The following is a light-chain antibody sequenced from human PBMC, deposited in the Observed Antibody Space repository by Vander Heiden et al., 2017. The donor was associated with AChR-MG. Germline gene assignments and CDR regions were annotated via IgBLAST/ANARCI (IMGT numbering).Light chain of an antibody. J-gene: IGKJ1*01. CDR2: GAS. CDR1: QAITNH. CDR3: QQDLTYPWT. Sequence: DIQMTQSPSSLSASVGDKVTITCRASQAITNHLVWFQQKPGKAPKTLIAGASSLQSGVPSRFSGSGFGTDFTLTISSLQPEDFATYFCQQDLTYPWTFGQGTTVEVK. V-gene: IGKV1-16*01.